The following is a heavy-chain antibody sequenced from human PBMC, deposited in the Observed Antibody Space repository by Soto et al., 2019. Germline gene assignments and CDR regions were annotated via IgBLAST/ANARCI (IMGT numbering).Heavy chain of an antibody. Sequence: QITLKASGPTLVKPTQTLTLTCTFSGFSLTTSGVGVGWIRQPPGRALEWLVIIYWDDDKRYVPSLKSRLTSTMHPTDTKVMLTMTTTNTVDTAPSICEHITAAAARRDS. CDR1: GFSLTTSGVG. D-gene: IGHD2-15*01. CDR3: EHITAAAARRDS. J-gene: IGHJ5*01. V-gene: IGHV2-5*05. CDR2: IYWDDDK.